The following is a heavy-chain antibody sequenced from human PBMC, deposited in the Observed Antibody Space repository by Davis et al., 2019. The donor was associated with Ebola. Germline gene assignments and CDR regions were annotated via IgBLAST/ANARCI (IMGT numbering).Heavy chain of an antibody. Sequence: SETLSLTCTVSGGSISSSSYYWGWIRQPPGKGLEWIGEINHSGSTNYNPSLKSRVTISVDTSKNQFSLKLSSVTATDTAVYYCARPSGYSSGWYNGAAFDIWGQGTMVTVSS. CDR3: ARPSGYSSGWYNGAAFDI. J-gene: IGHJ3*02. CDR2: INHSGST. CDR1: GGSISSSSYY. D-gene: IGHD6-19*01. V-gene: IGHV4-39*01.